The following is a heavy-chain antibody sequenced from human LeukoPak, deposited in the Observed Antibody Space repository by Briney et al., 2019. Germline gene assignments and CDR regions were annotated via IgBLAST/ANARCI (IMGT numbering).Heavy chain of an antibody. J-gene: IGHJ6*02. V-gene: IGHV1-58*01. CDR2: IVVGSGNT. D-gene: IGHD6-13*01. CDR1: GFTFTSSA. Sequence: SVKVSCKASGFTFTSSAVQWVRQARGQRLEWIGWIVVGSGNTNYAQKFQERVTITRDMSTSTAYMELSSLRSEDTAVYYCAAGYSSSWYYYGMDVWGQGTTVTVSS. CDR3: AAGYSSSWYYYGMDV.